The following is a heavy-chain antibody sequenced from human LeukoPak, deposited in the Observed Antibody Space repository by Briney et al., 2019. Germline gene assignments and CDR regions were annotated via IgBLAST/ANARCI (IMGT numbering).Heavy chain of an antibody. V-gene: IGHV4-39*01. D-gene: IGHD3-22*01. CDR3: ARLYYDSSGYYRAGGYYMDV. CDR2: IYYSGST. J-gene: IGHJ6*03. CDR1: GGSISSSSYY. Sequence: SETLSLTCTVSGGSISSSSYYWGWIRQPPGKGLEWIGSIYYSGSTYYNPSLKSRVTISVDTSKNQFSLKLSSVTAADTAVYYCARLYYDSSGYYRAGGYYMDVWGKGTTVTISS.